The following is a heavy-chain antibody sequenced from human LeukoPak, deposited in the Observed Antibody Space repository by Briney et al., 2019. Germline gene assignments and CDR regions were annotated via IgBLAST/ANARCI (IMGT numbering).Heavy chain of an antibody. Sequence: PGGSLRLSCAASGFTFNSYWIHWVRQAPGKGLVWVSRINTDGSRTNYADSVKGRFAISRDNSKNTLYLQMNSLRAEDTAVYYCARDLGYCSGGSCEYWFDYWGQGTLVTVSS. V-gene: IGHV3-74*01. D-gene: IGHD2-15*01. J-gene: IGHJ4*02. CDR3: ARDLGYCSGGSCEYWFDY. CDR1: GFTFNSYW. CDR2: INTDGSRT.